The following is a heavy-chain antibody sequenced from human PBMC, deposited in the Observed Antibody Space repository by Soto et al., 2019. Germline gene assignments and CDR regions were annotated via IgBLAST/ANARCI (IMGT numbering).Heavy chain of an antibody. CDR2: IWYDGSNQ. CDR1: GFTFSSYG. V-gene: IGHV3-33*01. J-gene: IGHJ3*02. Sequence: QVQLVESGGGVVQPGRSLRLSCAASGFTFSSYGMHWVRQAPGKGLELVAGIWYDGSNQYYADSVKGQFTISRDNSKNTLYLRMNSLRAEDTAVYYWARRWVYAAFAIWGQGTMVTVSS. D-gene: IGHD2-8*01. CDR3: ARRWVYAAFAI.